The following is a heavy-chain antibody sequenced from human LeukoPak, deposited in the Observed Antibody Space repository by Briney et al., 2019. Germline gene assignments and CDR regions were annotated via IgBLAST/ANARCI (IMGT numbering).Heavy chain of an antibody. CDR3: ARDPLL. CDR2: INQDGSEK. Sequence: PGGSLRLSCAASGFIFSSYWMSWVRQAPGKGLEWVANINQDGSEKYYVDSVKGRFTISRDNSKNTLYLQMNSLRAEDTAVYYCARDPLLWGQGTLVTVSS. V-gene: IGHV3-7*01. J-gene: IGHJ4*02. CDR1: GFIFSSYW.